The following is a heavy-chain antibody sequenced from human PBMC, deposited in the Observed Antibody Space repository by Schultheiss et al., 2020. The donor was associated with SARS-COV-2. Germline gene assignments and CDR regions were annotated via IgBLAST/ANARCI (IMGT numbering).Heavy chain of an antibody. Sequence: SETLSLTCAVYGGSFSSYYWSWIRQPPGKGLEWIGYIYYSGSTNYNPSLKSRVTISVDTSKNQFSLKLSSVTAADTAVYYCARVSLQQLVRDYYYMDVWGKGTTVTVSS. V-gene: IGHV4-59*01. CDR3: ARVSLQQLVRDYYYMDV. J-gene: IGHJ6*03. D-gene: IGHD6-13*01. CDR1: GGSFSSYY. CDR2: IYYSGST.